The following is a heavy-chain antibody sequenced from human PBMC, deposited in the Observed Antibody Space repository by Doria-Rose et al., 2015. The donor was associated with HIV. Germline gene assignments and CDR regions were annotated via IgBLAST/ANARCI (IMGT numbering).Heavy chain of an antibody. CDR2: MCSNDER. D-gene: IGHD6-13*01. V-gene: IGHV2-26*01. Sequence: QITLKESGPVLVKPTETLTLTCTVSGVSLSSPGMGVSWIRQPPGKALEWLANMCSNDERSYTTSLKSRLTISTGTSISQVVLTMTDMDPVDTATYYCARIKSSRWYHKYYFDFWGQGTLVIVSA. J-gene: IGHJ4*02. CDR1: GVSLSSPGMG. CDR3: ARIKSSRWYHKYYFDF.